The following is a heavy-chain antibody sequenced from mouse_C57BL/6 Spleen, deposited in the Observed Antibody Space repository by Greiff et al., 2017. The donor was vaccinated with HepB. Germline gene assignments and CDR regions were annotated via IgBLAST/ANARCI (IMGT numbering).Heavy chain of an antibody. V-gene: IGHV1-82*01. Sequence: VQLQQSGPELVKPGASVKISCKASGYAFSSSWMNWVKQRPGKGLEWIGRIYPGDGDTNYNGKFKGKATLTADKSSSTAYMQLSSLTSEDSAVYFCELTAQATLYYAMDYWGQGTSVTVSS. J-gene: IGHJ4*01. CDR2: IYPGDGDT. CDR1: GYAFSSSW. D-gene: IGHD3-2*02. CDR3: ELTAQATLYYAMDY.